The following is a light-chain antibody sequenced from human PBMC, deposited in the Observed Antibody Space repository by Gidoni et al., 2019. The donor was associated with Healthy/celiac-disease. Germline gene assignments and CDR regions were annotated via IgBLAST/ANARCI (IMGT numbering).Light chain of an antibody. V-gene: IGLV1-47*01. CDR2: RNN. CDR1: SSNLGSNY. Sequence: QSVLTQPPSASGTPGQRVTISCSGSSSNLGSNYVYWYQQLPGTAPKLLIYRNNQRPSGVPDRFSGSKSGTSASLAISGLRSEDEADYYCAAWDDSLSGSLLFGGGTKLTVL. CDR3: AAWDDSLSGSLL. J-gene: IGLJ2*01.